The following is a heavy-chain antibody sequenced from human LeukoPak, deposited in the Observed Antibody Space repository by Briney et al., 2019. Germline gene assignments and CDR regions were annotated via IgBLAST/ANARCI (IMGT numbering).Heavy chain of an antibody. Sequence: GGSLRLSCAASGFTFSSYEMNWVRQAPGKGLEWVSAISGSGGSTYYADSVKGRFTISRDNSKNTLYLQMNSLRAEDTAVYYCARAQWELRFDYWGQGTLVTVSS. CDR1: GFTFSSYE. J-gene: IGHJ4*02. V-gene: IGHV3-23*01. CDR2: ISGSGGST. D-gene: IGHD1-26*01. CDR3: ARAQWELRFDY.